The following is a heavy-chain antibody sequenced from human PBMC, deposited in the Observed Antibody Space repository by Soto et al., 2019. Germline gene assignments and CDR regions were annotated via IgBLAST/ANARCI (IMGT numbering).Heavy chain of an antibody. CDR1: GFTFSDYA. CDR3: AAPRDEYGSGVSWFTYGMDI. J-gene: IGHJ6*02. Sequence: LRLSCLASGFTFSDYAMTWVRHVPGRGLEWVASLDGAGGSTYYADSVRGRFTISRDNSRNTLFLQMKRLTVDDTAIYYCAAPRDEYGSGVSWFTYGMDIWGQGTTVTVSS. CDR2: LDGAGGST. D-gene: IGHD3-10*01. V-gene: IGHV3-23*01.